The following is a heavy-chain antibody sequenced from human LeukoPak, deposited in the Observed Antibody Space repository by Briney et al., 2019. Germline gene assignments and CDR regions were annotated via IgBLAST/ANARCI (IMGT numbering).Heavy chain of an antibody. V-gene: IGHV3-7*01. Sequence: GGSLRLSCAASGFTFNNYWMTWVRQGPGKGLEWVASINQRGSEKYYVDSVKGRFTISRDNAKNSQYLQLNSLRAEDTAVYYCARGYVGEIWGQGTMVTVSS. CDR2: INQRGSEK. J-gene: IGHJ3*02. CDR3: ARGYVGEI. D-gene: IGHD3-10*01. CDR1: GFTFNNYW.